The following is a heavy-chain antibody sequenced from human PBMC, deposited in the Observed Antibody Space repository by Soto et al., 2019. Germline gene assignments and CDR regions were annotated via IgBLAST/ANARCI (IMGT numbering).Heavy chain of an antibody. CDR2: ISPMVGAA. V-gene: IGHV1-69*19. J-gene: IGHJ4*02. CDR1: GGTFNTYA. CDR3: AREVQVHTPAFVY. Sequence: QVQLVQSGAEMKKPGSSVKVSCQSSGGTFNTYAMNWVRQAPGQGPEWMGDISPMVGAANYAPKFQGRVTITADESTGTSYMQLSSLTSEATALYFCAREVQVHTPAFVYWGQGTLVTVSS. D-gene: IGHD3-10*01.